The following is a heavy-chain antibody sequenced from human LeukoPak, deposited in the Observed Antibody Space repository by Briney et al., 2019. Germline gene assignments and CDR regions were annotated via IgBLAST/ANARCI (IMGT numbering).Heavy chain of an antibody. V-gene: IGHV1-46*01. CDR2: INPSGGST. J-gene: IGHJ5*02. CDR1: GYTFTSYY. Sequence: GSVKVSCKASGYTFTSYYMHWVRQAPGQGLEWMGIINPSGGSTSYAQKFQGRVTMTRDMSTSTVYMELSSLRSEDTAVYYCASSWNLGNWFDPWGQGTLVTVSS. CDR3: ASSWNLGNWFDP. D-gene: IGHD1-7*01.